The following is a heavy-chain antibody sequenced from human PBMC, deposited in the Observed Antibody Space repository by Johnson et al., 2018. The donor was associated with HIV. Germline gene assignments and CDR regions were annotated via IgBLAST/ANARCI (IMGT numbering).Heavy chain of an antibody. CDR2: IKSKTDGGTT. CDR3: ANLGDYGGNNGFDI. J-gene: IGHJ3*02. V-gene: IGHV3-15*01. D-gene: IGHD4-23*01. Sequence: VQLVESGGGLQQPGGSLRLSCAASGFIFNNAWMSWVRQAPGKGLEWVGRIKSKTDGGTTDYAAPVKGRFTISRNDSKNTLHLQMNSLKTEDTAVYYCANLGDYGGNNGFDIWGQGTMVTVSS. CDR1: GFIFNNAW.